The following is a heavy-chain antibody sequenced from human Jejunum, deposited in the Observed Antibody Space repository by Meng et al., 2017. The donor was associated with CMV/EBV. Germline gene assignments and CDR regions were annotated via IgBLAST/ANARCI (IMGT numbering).Heavy chain of an antibody. CDR2: INPDSGGT. D-gene: IGHD3-3*01. J-gene: IGHJ6*02. Sequence: GYTFTGHYLHWVRQAPGQGLEWMGWINPDSGGTNYAQKFPGRVTMTWDTSINTAYMELGRLTSDDTAVYYCARDLRFLGRCYGMDVWGQGTTVTVSS. V-gene: IGHV1-2*02. CDR3: ARDLRFLGRCYGMDV. CDR1: GYTFTGHY.